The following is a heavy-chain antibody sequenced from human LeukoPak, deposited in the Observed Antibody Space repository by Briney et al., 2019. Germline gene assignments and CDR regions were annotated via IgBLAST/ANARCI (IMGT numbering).Heavy chain of an antibody. CDR2: INGDVSST. CDR3: ARENYYDSSGNYDEFDY. D-gene: IGHD3-22*01. Sequence: GGSLRLSCAASGFNFSIYWMNWVRQAPGKGPVWVSRINGDVSSTSYADSVKGRFTVSRDNAKNTLYLQMNSLRTEDTAVYYCARENYYDSSGNYDEFDYWGQGTLVTVSS. J-gene: IGHJ4*02. CDR1: GFNFSIYW. V-gene: IGHV3-74*01.